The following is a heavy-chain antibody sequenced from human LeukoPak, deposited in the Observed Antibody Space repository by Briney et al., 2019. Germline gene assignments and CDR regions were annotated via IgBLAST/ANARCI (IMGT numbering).Heavy chain of an antibody. J-gene: IGHJ4*02. Sequence: GGSLRLSCAASGVTFSGSAMHWVRQASGKGLEWVGRIRSKANSYATAYAETGKGRFTISRDYSKNTAYLQMNSLKAEDTAVYYCTRHGPIAAADDYWGQGTLVTVSS. CDR2: IRSKANSYAT. V-gene: IGHV3-73*01. D-gene: IGHD6-13*01. CDR3: TRHGPIAAADDY. CDR1: GVTFSGSA.